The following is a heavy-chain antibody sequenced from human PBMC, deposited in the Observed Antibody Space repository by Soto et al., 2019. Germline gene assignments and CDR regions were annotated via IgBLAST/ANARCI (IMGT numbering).Heavy chain of an antibody. CDR3: ARRWGYSFDY. CDR1: GYSISSSNW. CDR2: IYYSGTT. Sequence: PSETLSLTCAVSGYSISSSNWWGWIRQPPGKGLEWIGYIYYSGTTYYNPSLNSRVTMSVDTSKNQFSLKLSSVTAAAPAVYSCARRWGYSFDYWGQGTLVTVSS. J-gene: IGHJ4*02. V-gene: IGHV4-28*01. D-gene: IGHD7-27*01.